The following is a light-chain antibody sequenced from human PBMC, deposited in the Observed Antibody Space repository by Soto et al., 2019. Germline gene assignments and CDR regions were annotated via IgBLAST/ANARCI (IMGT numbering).Light chain of an antibody. CDR3: MQVLLSPLVS. V-gene: IGKV2-28*01. J-gene: IGKJ5*01. CDR1: QSLLYNNTYNY. Sequence: EIVMTQSPLTLPVTPGEPASISCRSSQSLLYNNTYNYLDWYLQRPGQSPPLLIYLGSNRASGVPDRFSGRGSGTDFTLKISRVEAEDVGVYYCMQVLLSPLVSFGQGTRLEIK. CDR2: LGS.